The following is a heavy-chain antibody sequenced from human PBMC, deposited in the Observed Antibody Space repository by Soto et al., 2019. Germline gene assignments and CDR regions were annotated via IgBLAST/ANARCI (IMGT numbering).Heavy chain of an antibody. Sequence: SETLSLTCSIYSGSFSGYYWSWMRQPPGKGLEWIGEISQSGNTNYSPSLKSRVSISIDTSKKQFSLNLASVSAADTAVYYCARAPKVSGSSQTRPDFWGQGTLVTVSS. V-gene: IGHV4-34*01. CDR1: SGSFSGYY. J-gene: IGHJ4*02. D-gene: IGHD6-6*01. CDR3: ARAPKVSGSSQTRPDF. CDR2: ISQSGNT.